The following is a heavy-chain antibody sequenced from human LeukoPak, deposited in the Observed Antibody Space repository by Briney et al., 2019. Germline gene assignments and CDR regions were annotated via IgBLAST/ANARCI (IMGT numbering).Heavy chain of an antibody. CDR1: GFTFADHT. CDR2: ISNNGGYT. CDR3: AKQLGYCSDGSCYFPY. D-gene: IGHD2-15*01. Sequence: GGSLRLSCTVSGFTFADHTMSWFRQAPGKGLEWVSAISNNGGYTYYADSVQGRFTISRDNSKSTLCLQMNSLRAEDTAVYYCAKQLGYCSDGSCYFPYWGQGTLVTVSS. J-gene: IGHJ4*02. V-gene: IGHV3-23*01.